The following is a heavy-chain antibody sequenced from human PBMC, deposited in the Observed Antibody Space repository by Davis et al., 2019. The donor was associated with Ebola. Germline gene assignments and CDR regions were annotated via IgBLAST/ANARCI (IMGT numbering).Heavy chain of an antibody. Sequence: SVKVSCKASGGTFSSYGISWVRQAPGQGLDWMGGIIPVFGIPKYAQKFQGRVTITADESTSTAYMELSSLRSEDTAVYYCVRDYDTTKWIDPWGQGTLVTVSS. CDR3: VRDYDTTKWIDP. J-gene: IGHJ5*02. CDR1: GGTFSSYG. CDR2: IIPVFGIP. D-gene: IGHD3-9*01. V-gene: IGHV1-69*13.